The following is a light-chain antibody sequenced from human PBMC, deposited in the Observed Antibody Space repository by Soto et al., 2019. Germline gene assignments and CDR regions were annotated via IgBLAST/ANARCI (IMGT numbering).Light chain of an antibody. J-gene: IGKJ3*01. CDR3: QQANTFPLT. Sequence: DIQMTQSPSSVSASVGDTVTITCRASQDILSWLAWYQQKPGEAPRLLIYASSNLQSGVPSRFSGSRSGTDFTLTISSLQAEDFATYYCQQANTFPLTFGPGTRLDIK. CDR1: QDILSW. CDR2: ASS. V-gene: IGKV1-12*01.